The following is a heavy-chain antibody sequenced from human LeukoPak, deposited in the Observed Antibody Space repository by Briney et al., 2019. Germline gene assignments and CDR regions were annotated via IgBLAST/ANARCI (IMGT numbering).Heavy chain of an antibody. CDR2: ISGSGGST. J-gene: IGHJ4*02. V-gene: IGHV3-23*01. Sequence: GGSLRLSCAASGFTLSSYAMSWVRQAPGKGLEWVSAISGSGGSTYYADSVKGRFTISRDNSKNTLYLQMNSLRAEDTAVYYCAKAGYYYGSGSYYNYWGQGTLVTVSS. CDR1: GFTLSSYA. CDR3: AKAGYYYGSGSYYNY. D-gene: IGHD3-10*01.